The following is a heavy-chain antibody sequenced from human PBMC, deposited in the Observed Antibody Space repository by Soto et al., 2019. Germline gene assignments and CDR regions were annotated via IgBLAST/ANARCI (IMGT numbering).Heavy chain of an antibody. CDR1: GDTFINYA. V-gene: IGHV1-69*01. CDR2: IVPMSGGP. Sequence: QVQLVQSAAEEKKPGSSVKISCKASGDTFINYAFSWMRQAPGQGLEWIGGIVPMSGGPNSAQKFHDRVTITADRSTCTGSMQLSTLIPDDTAVYYCARVGIRLIPADLGGGYHFQGLDVWGQGTKVTVS. CDR3: ARVGIRLIPADLGGGYHFQGLDV. J-gene: IGHJ6*02. D-gene: IGHD1-1*01.